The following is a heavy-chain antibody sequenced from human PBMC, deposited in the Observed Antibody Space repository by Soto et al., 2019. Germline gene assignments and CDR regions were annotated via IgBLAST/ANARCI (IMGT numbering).Heavy chain of an antibody. CDR3: ARDYYGSGSYGFYYYYGIDV. CDR2: IYYSGST. Sequence: QVQLQESGPGLVKPSETLSLTCTVSGGSVSSGSYYWSWIRQPPGKGLEWIGYIYYSGSTNYNPSLKRRVTISVDTCKNQFSLKLSSMTAADTDVYYCARDYYGSGSYGFYYYYGIDVWGQVTTVTVSS. CDR1: GGSVSSGSYY. D-gene: IGHD3-10*01. J-gene: IGHJ6*02. V-gene: IGHV4-61*01.